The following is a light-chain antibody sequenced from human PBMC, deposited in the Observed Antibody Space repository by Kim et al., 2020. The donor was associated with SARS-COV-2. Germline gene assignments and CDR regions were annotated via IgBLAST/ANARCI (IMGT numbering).Light chain of an antibody. J-gene: IGKJ2*01. V-gene: IGKV1-5*03. CDR3: QQYNRFPVT. CDR2: KAS. Sequence: DIQMTQSPSTLSASVGDRVTITCRASQSISSWLAWYQQKPGKAPNLLIYKASSLESGVPSRFSGSGSGTEFTLTISSLQPDDFATYYCQQYNRFPVTFGQGTKLEI. CDR1: QSISSW.